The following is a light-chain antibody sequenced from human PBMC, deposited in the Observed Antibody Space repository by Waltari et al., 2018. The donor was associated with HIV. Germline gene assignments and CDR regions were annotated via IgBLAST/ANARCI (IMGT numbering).Light chain of an antibody. J-gene: IGLJ3*02. V-gene: IGLV4-69*01. CDR1: SEHSNYA. CDR3: QTWDTTIGV. CDR2: LYGDGSH. Sequence: QLVLTQSPSASASLGASVRLTCTLSSEHSNYATAWHQQQPEKGPRYLMKLYGDGSHSKGDGIPDRFSGSSSGAERYLTISSLQSEDEADYYCQTWDTTIGVFGGGTKLTVL.